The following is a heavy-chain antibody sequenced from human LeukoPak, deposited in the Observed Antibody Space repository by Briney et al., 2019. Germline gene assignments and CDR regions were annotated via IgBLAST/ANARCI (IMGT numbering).Heavy chain of an antibody. V-gene: IGHV1-2*02. D-gene: IGHD3-16*02. J-gene: IGHJ4*02. CDR1: GYTFTGYY. CDR3: ARGTPSGSPYVWGSYLFDY. Sequence: ASVKVSCKASGYTFTGYYMHWVRQAPGQGLEWMGWINPNSGGTNYAQKFQGRVTMTRDTSISTAYMELSRLRSDDTAVYYCARGTPSGSPYVWGSYLFDYWGQGTLVTVSS. CDR2: INPNSGGT.